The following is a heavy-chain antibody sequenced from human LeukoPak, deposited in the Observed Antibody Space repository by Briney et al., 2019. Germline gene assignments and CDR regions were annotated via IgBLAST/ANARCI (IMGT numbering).Heavy chain of an antibody. V-gene: IGHV4-38-2*02. D-gene: IGHD6-19*01. CDR3: AREGLSSGWFDY. Sequence: SETLSLTCAVSGYSISSGYYWGWIRQPPGKGLEWIGSIYHSGSTYYNPSLKSRVTISVDTSKNQFSLKLSSVTAADTAVYYCAREGLSSGWFDYWGQGTLVTVSS. J-gene: IGHJ4*02. CDR2: IYHSGST. CDR1: GYSISSGYY.